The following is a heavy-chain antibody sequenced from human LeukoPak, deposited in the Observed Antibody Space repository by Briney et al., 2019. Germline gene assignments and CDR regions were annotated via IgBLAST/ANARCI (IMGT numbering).Heavy chain of an antibody. D-gene: IGHD2-8*01. CDR3: ARGEVYYIDY. V-gene: IGHV3-64*01. J-gene: IGHJ4*02. CDR1: GFTFSRYA. CDR2: ISTNGGST. Sequence: GGSLRLSCAASGFTFSRYALHWVRQAPGKGLEYVSSISTNGGSTYYANSVKGRFTISRDNSKNTLFLQLGSLRAEDMAVYYCARGEVYYIDYWGQGTLVTVSS.